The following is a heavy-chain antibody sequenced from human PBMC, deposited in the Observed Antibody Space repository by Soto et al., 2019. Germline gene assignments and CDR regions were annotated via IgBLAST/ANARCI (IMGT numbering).Heavy chain of an antibody. J-gene: IGHJ5*02. CDR3: ASDWRRQQLANNWFDP. D-gene: IGHD6-13*01. CDR2: INPNSGGT. V-gene: IGHV1-2*04. Sequence: ASVKVSCKASGYAFTGYYMHWVRQAPGQGLEWMGWINPNSGGTNYAQKFQGWVTMTRDTSISTAYMELSRLRSDDTAVYYCASDWRRQQLANNWFDPWGQGTLVNVSS. CDR1: GYAFTGYY.